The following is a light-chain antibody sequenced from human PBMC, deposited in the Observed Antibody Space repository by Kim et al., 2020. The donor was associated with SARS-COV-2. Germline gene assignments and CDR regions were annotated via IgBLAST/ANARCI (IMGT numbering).Light chain of an antibody. Sequence: GQSITSSCTGTSSDVGGYKYISWYQQHPSKAPKNMSYYVSKRPSGVSNRFSGSKSGNTASLTISGLQTEDEADYYCSSYTSNNSWVFGGGTKLTVL. CDR2: YVS. J-gene: IGLJ3*02. V-gene: IGLV2-14*04. CDR1: SSDVGGYKY. CDR3: SSYTSNNSWV.